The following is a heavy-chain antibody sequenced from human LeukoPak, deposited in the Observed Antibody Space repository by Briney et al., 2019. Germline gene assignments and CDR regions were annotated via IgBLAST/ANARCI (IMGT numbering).Heavy chain of an antibody. V-gene: IGHV3-66*01. J-gene: IGHJ5*02. CDR2: IYSGGST. CDR3: ARVKVGITYWFDP. CDR1: GFVVNYNY. Sequence: GGSMGLSCAASGFVVNYNYMSWVRQAPRKGLEWVSVIYSGGSTYYADSVKGRFTISRDNSKNTVYLQMNSLRVEDTAVYYCARVKVGITYWFDPWGQGTLVTVSS. D-gene: IGHD1-26*01.